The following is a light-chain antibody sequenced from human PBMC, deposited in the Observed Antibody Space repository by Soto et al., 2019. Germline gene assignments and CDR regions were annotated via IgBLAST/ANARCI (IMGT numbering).Light chain of an antibody. CDR2: GAS. CDR1: XSVSSSY. Sequence: EIVLTQSPGTLSLSPGERATLSCXSSXSVSSSYLAWYQQKPGQAPRLLIYGASSRATGIPDRFSGSGSGTDFTLTISRLEPEDFAVYYCQQYGSSPWTFGQGTKVDIK. V-gene: IGKV3-20*01. CDR3: QQYGSSPWT. J-gene: IGKJ1*01.